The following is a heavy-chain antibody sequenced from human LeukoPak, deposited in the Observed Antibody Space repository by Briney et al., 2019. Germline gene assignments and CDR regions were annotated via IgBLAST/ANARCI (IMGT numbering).Heavy chain of an antibody. D-gene: IGHD1-14*01. V-gene: IGHV4-59*01. CDR3: ARLIRNVNRFDP. Sequence: SETLSLTCTVSGGSISSYYWSWIRQPPGKGLEWIGYTYYSGSTNYNPSLKSRVTISVDTSKNQFSLKLSSVTAADTAVYYCARLIRNVNRFDPWGQGTLVTVSS. CDR2: TYYSGST. J-gene: IGHJ5*02. CDR1: GGSISSYY.